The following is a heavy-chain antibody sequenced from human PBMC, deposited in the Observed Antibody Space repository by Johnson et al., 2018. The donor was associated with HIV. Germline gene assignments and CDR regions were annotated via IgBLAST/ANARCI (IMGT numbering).Heavy chain of an antibody. J-gene: IGHJ3*02. CDR3: ARGGFGEWAAFDI. CDR2: INWNGATP. D-gene: IGHD3-10*01. V-gene: IGHV3-20*04. CDR1: GFTFDEYD. Sequence: VQLVESGGGVARPGGSLRLSCEASGFTFDEYDMSWVRQAPGKGLEWVSGINWNGATPGSADSVKGRFTISRDNSKNTLYLQMNSLRAEDTAVYYCARGGFGEWAAFDIWGQGTMVTVS.